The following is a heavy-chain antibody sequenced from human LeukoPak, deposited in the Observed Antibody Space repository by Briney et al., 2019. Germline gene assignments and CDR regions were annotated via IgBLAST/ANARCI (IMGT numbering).Heavy chain of an antibody. V-gene: IGHV3-23*01. CDR2: ISGSGGST. Sequence: GGSLRLSCAAAGFTFSSYAMSWGRQAPGQGLEWVSAISGSGGSTYYADSVKGRFTISRDNSKNTLYLQMNSLRAEDTAVYYCAKAGVELLVDYWGQGTLVTVSS. CDR3: AKAGVELLVDY. CDR1: GFTFSSYA. J-gene: IGHJ4*02. D-gene: IGHD1-26*01.